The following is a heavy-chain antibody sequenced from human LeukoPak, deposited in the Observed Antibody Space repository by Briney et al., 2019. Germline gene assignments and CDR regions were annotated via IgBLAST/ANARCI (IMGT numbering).Heavy chain of an antibody. V-gene: IGHV4-59*08. J-gene: IGHJ4*02. Sequence: SETLSLTCTVSGDSISSYYWSWSRQPPGKGLEWIGYVYYSGSTNYNPSLKSRVTISVDTSKNQFSLKLSSVTAADTAVYYCARLILPNYYDSSGHFDYWGQGTLVTVSS. CDR2: VYYSGST. CDR3: ARLILPNYYDSSGHFDY. CDR1: GDSISSYY. D-gene: IGHD3-22*01.